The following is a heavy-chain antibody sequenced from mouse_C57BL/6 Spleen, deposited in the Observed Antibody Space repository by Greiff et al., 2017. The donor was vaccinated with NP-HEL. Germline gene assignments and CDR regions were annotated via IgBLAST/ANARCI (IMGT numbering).Heavy chain of an antibody. V-gene: IGHV5-17*01. CDR3: ARPEGYYFDY. Sequence: DVQLVESGGGLVKPGGSLKLSCAASGFTFSDYGMHWVRQAPEKGLEWVAYISSGSSTIYYAATVKDRFTISIDNSKNTLFLHMASLRAEDTAMYYSARPEGYYFDYWGQGTTLTVSS. J-gene: IGHJ2*01. D-gene: IGHD3-2*02. CDR1: GFTFSDYG. CDR2: ISSGSSTI.